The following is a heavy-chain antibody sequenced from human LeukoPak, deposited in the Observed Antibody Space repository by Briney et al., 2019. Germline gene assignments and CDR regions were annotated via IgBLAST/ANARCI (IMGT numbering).Heavy chain of an antibody. Sequence: SETLSLTCAVYGGSFSGYYWSWIRQPPGKGLEWIGEINHSGSTNYNPSLKSRVTISVDTSKNQFSLKLSSVTAVDTAVYYCARAGRGTVTFSDYWGQGTLVTVSS. D-gene: IGHD4-17*01. CDR1: GGSFSGYY. J-gene: IGHJ4*02. V-gene: IGHV4-34*01. CDR3: ARAGRGTVTFSDY. CDR2: INHSGST.